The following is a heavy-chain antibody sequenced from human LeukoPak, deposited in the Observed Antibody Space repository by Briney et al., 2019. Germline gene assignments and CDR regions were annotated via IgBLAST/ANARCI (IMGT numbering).Heavy chain of an antibody. Sequence: GGSLRLSCAASGFTFSSYWMRWVRHAPGKGLEWVAFIRYDGSNKYYADSVKGRFTISRDNSKNTLYLQMNSLRAEDTAVYYCAKAPHYYDSSGYYDYWGQGTLVTVSS. V-gene: IGHV3-30*02. CDR3: AKAPHYYDSSGYYDY. J-gene: IGHJ4*02. D-gene: IGHD3-22*01. CDR2: IRYDGSNK. CDR1: GFTFSSYW.